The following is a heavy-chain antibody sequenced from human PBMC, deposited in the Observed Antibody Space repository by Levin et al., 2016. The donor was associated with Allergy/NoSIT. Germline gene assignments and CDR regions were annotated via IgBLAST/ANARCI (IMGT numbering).Heavy chain of an antibody. J-gene: IGHJ6*02. CDR3: ARAKYYHPSRWYYYGMDV. D-gene: IGHD3-22*01. Sequence: SETLSLTCAVSGGSISSGGYSWSWIRQPPGKGLEWIGYIYYSGNTFYNPSLKSRVTISVDTSNNQFSLKLSSVTAADTAVYYCARAKYYHPSRWYYYGMDVWGQGTTVTVSS. V-gene: IGHV4-30-4*07. CDR2: IYYSGNT. CDR1: GGSISSGGYS.